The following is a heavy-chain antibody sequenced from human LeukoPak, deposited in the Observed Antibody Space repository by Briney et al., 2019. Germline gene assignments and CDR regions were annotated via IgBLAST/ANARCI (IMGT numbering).Heavy chain of an antibody. CDR3: ASATYYYGSGSYYQKGYYYYMDV. V-gene: IGHV4-39*07. D-gene: IGHD3-10*01. CDR2: IYYSGST. CDR1: GGSISSSSYY. Sequence: SETLSLTCTVSGGSISSSSYYWGWIRQPPGKGLEWIGSIYYSGSTYYNPSLKSRVTISVDTSKNQFSLKLSSVTAADTAVYYCASATYYYGSGSYYQKGYYYYMDVWGKGTTVTISS. J-gene: IGHJ6*03.